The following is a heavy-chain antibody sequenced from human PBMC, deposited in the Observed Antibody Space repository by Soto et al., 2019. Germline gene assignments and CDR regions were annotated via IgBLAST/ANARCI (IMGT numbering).Heavy chain of an antibody. J-gene: IGHJ6*02. Sequence: QVPLVQSGAEVKKPGSSVKVSCKASGGTFSSYAISWVRQAPGQGLEWMGGIIPIFGTANYAQKFQGRVTITAEESPSTAYMELSSLKSEDTAVYYCARVVGEFTPPTLTYYDGMDVWGQGTTVTVSS. CDR2: IIPIFGTA. CDR1: GGTFSSYA. D-gene: IGHD3-10*01. CDR3: ARVVGEFTPPTLTYYDGMDV. V-gene: IGHV1-69*01.